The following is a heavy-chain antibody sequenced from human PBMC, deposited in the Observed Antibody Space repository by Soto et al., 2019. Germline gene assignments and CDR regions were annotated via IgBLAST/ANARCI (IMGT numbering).Heavy chain of an antibody. V-gene: IGHV1-3*01. CDR1: GYTFTSYG. CDR2: XXPXXVXT. J-gene: IGHJ4*02. Sequence: ASVNVSCKASGYTFTSYGMNLVRQAPGRGVEWXGWXXPXXVXTXXXQXXXGRVIIERDTSASTAYMELSSLRSEDTAVYYCARDGVAATTGISGYWGQGTLVTVSS. CDR3: ARDGVAATTGISGY. D-gene: IGHD4-4*01.